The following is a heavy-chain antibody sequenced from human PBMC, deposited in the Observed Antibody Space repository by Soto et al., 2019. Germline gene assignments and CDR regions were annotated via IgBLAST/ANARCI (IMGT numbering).Heavy chain of an antibody. D-gene: IGHD2-2*02. CDR3: ARNADIGYIGLVPDAINAMDV. CDR2: IMPFFGIA. J-gene: IGHJ6*02. CDR1: GGTFSSYS. Sequence: QVQLVQSGAEVKKPGSSVKVSCKASGGTFSSYSFTWVRQAPGQGLEWMGRIMPFFGIASYAQKFQGRVTITADKSTRTAYMELSSLRSEDTAVYYCARNADIGYIGLVPDAINAMDVWCRGTTVTVSS. V-gene: IGHV1-69*02.